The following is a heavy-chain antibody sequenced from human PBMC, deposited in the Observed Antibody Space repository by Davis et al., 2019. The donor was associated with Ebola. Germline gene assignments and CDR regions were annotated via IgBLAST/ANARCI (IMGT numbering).Heavy chain of an antibody. Sequence: MPSETLSLTCTVSGGSISSSSYYWGWIRQPPGKGLEWIGSIYYSGSTYYNPSLKSRVTISVDTSKNQFSLKLSSVTAADTAVYYCARGRTAPPHNWFDPWGQGTLVTVSS. CDR3: ARGRTAPPHNWFDP. J-gene: IGHJ5*02. CDR1: GGSISSSSYY. D-gene: IGHD5-18*01. CDR2: IYYSGST. V-gene: IGHV4-39*01.